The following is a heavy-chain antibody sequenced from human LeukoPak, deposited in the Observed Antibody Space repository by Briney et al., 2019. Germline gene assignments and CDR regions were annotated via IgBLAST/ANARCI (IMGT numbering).Heavy chain of an antibody. CDR2: IKQDGNEK. Sequence: PGGSLRLSCAASGFTFSSYWMSWVRQAPGKGLEWVANIKQDGNEKYYVDSVKGRFTISRDNAKNSLYLQMNSLRAEDTAVYYSSLEGSSWYRYFQHWGQGTLVTVSS. D-gene: IGHD6-13*01. V-gene: IGHV3-7*05. J-gene: IGHJ1*01. CDR1: GFTFSSYW. CDR3: SLEGSSWYRYFQH.